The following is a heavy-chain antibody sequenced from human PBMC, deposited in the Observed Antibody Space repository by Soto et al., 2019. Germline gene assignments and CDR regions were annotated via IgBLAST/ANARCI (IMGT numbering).Heavy chain of an antibody. J-gene: IGHJ5*02. D-gene: IGHD2-15*01. Sequence: PSETLSLTCTVSGGSISSYYWSWIRQPPGKGLEWIGYIYYSGSTNYNPSLKSRVTISVDTSKNQFSLKLSSVTAADTAVYYCARDGCSGGSCYLNWFDPWGQGTLVTVSS. CDR3: ARDGCSGGSCYLNWFDP. V-gene: IGHV4-59*01. CDR2: IYYSGST. CDR1: GGSISSYY.